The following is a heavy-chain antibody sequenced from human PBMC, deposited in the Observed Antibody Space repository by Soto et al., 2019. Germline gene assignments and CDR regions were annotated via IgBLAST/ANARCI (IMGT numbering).Heavy chain of an antibody. Sequence: SQTLSLTCVISGDGVSSNSAAWNWIRQSPSRGLEWLGRTYYRSKWYNDYAVSVKSRITINPDTSKNQFSLQLNSVTPEDTAVYYCARVNYYYDSGYFDYWGQGTLVTVSS. CDR2: TYYRSKWYN. CDR1: GDGVSSNSAA. D-gene: IGHD3-22*01. J-gene: IGHJ4*02. CDR3: ARVNYYYDSGYFDY. V-gene: IGHV6-1*01.